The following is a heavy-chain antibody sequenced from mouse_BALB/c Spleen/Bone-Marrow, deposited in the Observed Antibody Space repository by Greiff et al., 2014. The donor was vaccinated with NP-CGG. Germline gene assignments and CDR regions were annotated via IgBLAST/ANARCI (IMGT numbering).Heavy chain of an antibody. CDR2: INPYNDGT. CDR1: GYTFTSYV. Sequence: EVQLQQSGPELVKPGASVKMSCKASGYTFTSYVMHWVKQKPGQGLEWIGCINPYNDGTKYNEKFKGKATLTSDKSSSTAYMELSSLTSEDSAAYYCAREGGYDEDYFDYWGQGTTLTVSS. V-gene: IGHV1-14*01. D-gene: IGHD2-2*01. CDR3: AREGGYDEDYFDY. J-gene: IGHJ2*01.